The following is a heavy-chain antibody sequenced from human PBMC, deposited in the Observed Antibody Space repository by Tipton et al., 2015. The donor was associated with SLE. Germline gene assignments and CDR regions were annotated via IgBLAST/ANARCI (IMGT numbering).Heavy chain of an antibody. V-gene: IGHV3-33*05. D-gene: IGHD3-10*01. CDR1: GFTFSYYG. CDR2: IQSDGSRE. Sequence: SLRLSCAASGFTFSYYGMHWVRQAPGKGLAWVAAIQSDGSREYYGDSVKGRFTISRDNSRNTLSLQMDSLTVEDTAVYYCARDADYFGSGTYSPDTFDIWGQGTVVTVS. J-gene: IGHJ3*02. CDR3: ARDADYFGSGTYSPDTFDI.